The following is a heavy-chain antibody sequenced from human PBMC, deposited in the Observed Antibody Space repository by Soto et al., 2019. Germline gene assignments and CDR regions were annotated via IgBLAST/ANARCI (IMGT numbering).Heavy chain of an antibody. CDR3: ERSWEPFCTCRRCYGPNWFDP. J-gene: IGHJ5*02. D-gene: IGHD2-2*01. Sequence: GGPLRLSCAASGFPFSDYYMSCVRQAPAKGLEWLSAISSSGSTTHYADSLKGRFTISRDNAKNALYLQMNSLRVEDTAIYYCERSWEPFCTCRRCYGPNWFDPWGRGTLVTVSS. CDR1: GFPFSDYY. CDR2: ISSSGSTT. V-gene: IGHV3-11*01.